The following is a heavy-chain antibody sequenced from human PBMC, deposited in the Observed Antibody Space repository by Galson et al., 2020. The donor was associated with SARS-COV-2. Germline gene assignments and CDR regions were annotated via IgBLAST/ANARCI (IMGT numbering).Heavy chain of an antibody. CDR3: ARHSHI. D-gene: IGHD2-21*01. J-gene: IGHJ4*02. CDR2: IDPSDSYT. V-gene: IGHV5-10-1*01. Sequence: GESLKISCHASGYNFPNFWITWVRHMPGKGLEWMGRIDPSDSYTDYSPSFQGHVTISADKSISTAFLQWRSLKTSDTAIYYCARHSHIWGQGTLVTVSS. CDR1: GYNFPNFW.